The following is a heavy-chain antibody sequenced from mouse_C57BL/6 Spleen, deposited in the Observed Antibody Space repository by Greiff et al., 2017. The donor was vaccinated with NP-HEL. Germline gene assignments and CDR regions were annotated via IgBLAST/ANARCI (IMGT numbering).Heavy chain of an antibody. CDR3: AREGYGSSTVYFDV. CDR1: GYSFTDYN. D-gene: IGHD1-1*01. V-gene: IGHV1-39*01. J-gene: IGHJ1*03. Sequence: EVKLMESGPELVKPGASVKISCKASGYSFTDYNMNWVKQSNGKSLEWIGVINPNYGTTSYNQKFKGKATLTVDQSSSTAYMQLNSLTSEDSAVYYCAREGYGSSTVYFDVWGTGTTVTVSS. CDR2: INPNYGTT.